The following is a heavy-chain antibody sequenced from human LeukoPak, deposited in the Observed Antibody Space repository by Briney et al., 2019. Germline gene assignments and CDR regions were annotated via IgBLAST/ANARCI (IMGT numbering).Heavy chain of an antibody. CDR3: ARKLYDFWSAPGDY. CDR2: ISSSSSYI. D-gene: IGHD3-3*01. CDR1: GFTFSSYS. V-gene: IGHV3-21*01. J-gene: IGHJ4*02. Sequence: GGSLRLSCAASGFTFSSYSMNWVRQASGKGLEWVSSISSSSSYIYYADSVKGRFTISRDNAKNSLYLQMNSLRAEDTAVYYCARKLYDFWSAPGDYWGQGTLVTVSS.